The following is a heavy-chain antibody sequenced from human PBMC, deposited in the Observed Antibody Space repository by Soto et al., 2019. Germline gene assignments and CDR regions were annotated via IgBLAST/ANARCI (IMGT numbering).Heavy chain of an antibody. J-gene: IGHJ4*02. Sequence: ASVKVSCKASGNTVPNYAIHWVRQAPGQRLEWMGWINGGNGNTYYSEHFQGRVTFTRDTSAGTAYMELSSLRSEDTAVYYCARSTPYGSGSYYSDYWGQGTLVTVSS. D-gene: IGHD3-10*01. CDR2: INGGNGNT. V-gene: IGHV1-3*01. CDR1: GNTVPNYA. CDR3: ARSTPYGSGSYYSDY.